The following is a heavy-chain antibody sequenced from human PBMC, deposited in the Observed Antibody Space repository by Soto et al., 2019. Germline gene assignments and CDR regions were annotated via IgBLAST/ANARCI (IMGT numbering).Heavy chain of an antibody. CDR1: GFTFSSYG. Sequence: GGSLRLSCAASGFTFSSYGMHWVRQAPGKGLEWVTVIWYDGSNKYYADSVKGRVTISRDKSKKTLYLQMNSLRAEDTAVYYCARGSSSWYEYYYMDVWGKGTTVTVSS. D-gene: IGHD6-13*01. CDR3: ARGSSSWYEYYYMDV. J-gene: IGHJ6*03. V-gene: IGHV3-33*01. CDR2: IWYDGSNK.